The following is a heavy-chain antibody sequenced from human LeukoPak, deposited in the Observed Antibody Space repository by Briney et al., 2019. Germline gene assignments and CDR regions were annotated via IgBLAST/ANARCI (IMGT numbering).Heavy chain of an antibody. V-gene: IGHV3-23*01. CDR1: GFTFSSYA. Sequence: PGGSLRLSCAASGFTFSSYAMSWVRQAPGKGLEWVSAISGSGGSTYYADSVKGRFTISRDNSKNTLYLQMNSLRAEDTAVYYCAKAELPRWFRGPLVTPDYWGQGTLVTVSS. J-gene: IGHJ4*02. CDR3: AKAELPRWFRGPLVTPDY. CDR2: ISGSGGST. D-gene: IGHD3-10*01.